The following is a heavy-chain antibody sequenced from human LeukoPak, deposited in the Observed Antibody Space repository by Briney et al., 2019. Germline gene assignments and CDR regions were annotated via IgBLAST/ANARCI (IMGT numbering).Heavy chain of an antibody. V-gene: IGHV1-18*01. J-gene: IGHJ5*02. Sequence: ASVKVSCKASGYTFTIYGISWVRRAPGQGLEWMGWINTYNGNTNYAQKLQGRVTMTTDTSTSTAYMELRSLRSDDTAVYYCARDIPPNCSSTSCYGSNWFDPWGQGTLVTVSS. CDR2: INTYNGNT. CDR1: GYTFTIYG. D-gene: IGHD2-2*01. CDR3: ARDIPPNCSSTSCYGSNWFDP.